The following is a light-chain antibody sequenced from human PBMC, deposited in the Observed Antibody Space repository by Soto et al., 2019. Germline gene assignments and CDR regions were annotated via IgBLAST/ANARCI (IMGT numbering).Light chain of an antibody. V-gene: IGKV1-5*01. CDR3: QQFRGT. CDR1: QGISNW. Sequence: DIQMTQSPSPLSASVGDRVTITCRASQGISNWLAWYKQKPGKAPKLLIYDASTLESGVPSRFSCSGSGTEFTLTISSLLPDDFATYYCQQFRGTFGQGTKVDIK. J-gene: IGKJ1*01. CDR2: DAS.